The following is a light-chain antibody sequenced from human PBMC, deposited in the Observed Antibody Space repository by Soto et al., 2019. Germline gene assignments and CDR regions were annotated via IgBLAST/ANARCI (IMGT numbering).Light chain of an antibody. CDR1: QGVSSY. J-gene: IGKJ5*01. CDR2: AAS. Sequence: DIQLTQSPSFLSASVGDRVTITCRASQGVSSYLAWYQQQPGKAPKLLIFAASTLQSGVPSRFSGSESGTEFTLTISSPQPEDFATYYCQQLNDYPITFGQGTRLEIK. V-gene: IGKV1-9*01. CDR3: QQLNDYPIT.